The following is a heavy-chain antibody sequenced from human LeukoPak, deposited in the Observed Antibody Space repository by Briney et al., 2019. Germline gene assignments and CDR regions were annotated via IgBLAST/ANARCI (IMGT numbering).Heavy chain of an antibody. V-gene: IGHV4-39*07. J-gene: IGHJ5*02. CDR1: GGSISTTSYY. Sequence: SETLSLTCTVSGGSISTTSYYWDWVRQPPGKGLEWIGSIYYSGTTYYNPSLKSRVTLSVDTSRNQFSLKLSSVTAADTAVYYCARDLGTYYYDSSGSAHRWFDPWGQGTLVTVSS. D-gene: IGHD3-22*01. CDR3: ARDLGTYYYDSSGSAHRWFDP. CDR2: IYYSGTT.